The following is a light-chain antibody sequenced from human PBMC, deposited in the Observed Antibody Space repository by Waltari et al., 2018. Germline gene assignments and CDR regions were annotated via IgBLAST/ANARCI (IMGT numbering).Light chain of an antibody. CDR2: AAS. J-gene: IGKJ4*01. V-gene: IGKV1-5*01. CDR1: QNINSW. Sequence: DIQMTQSPSTLSASAGYRVTITCRASQNINSWLAWYQQKPGKAPKLLIHAASSLQSGVPSRFSGGGSGTEFTLTISNLQPDDFATYYCQQYSGYSGPFGGGTKVEIK. CDR3: QQYSGYSGP.